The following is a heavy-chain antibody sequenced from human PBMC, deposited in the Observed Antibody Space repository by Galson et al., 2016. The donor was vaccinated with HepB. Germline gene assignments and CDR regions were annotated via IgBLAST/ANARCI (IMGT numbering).Heavy chain of an antibody. CDR1: GFNVGNNY. CDR3: ARGLYDSSGLDFDY. D-gene: IGHD3-22*01. CDR2: LYAGGTT. V-gene: IGHV3-53*01. Sequence: SLRLSCAASGFNVGNNYMSWVRQAPGKGLEWVSVLYAGGTTYYADSVKGRFTISSDDSKNTLFLQMNSLRAEDTAVYYCARGLYDSSGLDFDYWGQGTLVAVSS. J-gene: IGHJ4*02.